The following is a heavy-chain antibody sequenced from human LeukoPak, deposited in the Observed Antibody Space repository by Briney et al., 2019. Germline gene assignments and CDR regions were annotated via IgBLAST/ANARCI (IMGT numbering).Heavy chain of an antibody. J-gene: IGHJ4*02. Sequence: SETLSLTCTVSGGSMTSSTYSWVWIRQPPGTGLEWIGSIYFSGSTYYNSSLKSRVTISEDTSRNQFSLNLKSMTAADTAVYYCASRKLGNDYWGQGTLVTVSS. CDR1: GGSMTSSTYS. CDR2: IYFSGST. D-gene: IGHD7-27*01. CDR3: ASRKLGNDY. V-gene: IGHV4-39*01.